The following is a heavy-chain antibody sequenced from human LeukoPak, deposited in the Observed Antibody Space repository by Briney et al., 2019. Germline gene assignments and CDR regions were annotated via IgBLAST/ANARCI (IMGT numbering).Heavy chain of an antibody. Sequence: GGSLRLSCAASGFTFSDYYMSWIRQAPGKGLEWVSYISSSGSTIYYADSVKGRFTISRDNAKNSLYLQMNSLRAEDTAVYYCARDRSGGSKWFDYYYYYMDVWGKGTTVTVSS. V-gene: IGHV3-11*04. D-gene: IGHD2-15*01. CDR1: GFTFSDYY. J-gene: IGHJ6*03. CDR3: ARDRSGGSKWFDYYYYYMDV. CDR2: ISSSGSTI.